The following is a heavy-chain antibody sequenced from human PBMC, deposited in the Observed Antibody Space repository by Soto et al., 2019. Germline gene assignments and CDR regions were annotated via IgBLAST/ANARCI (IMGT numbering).Heavy chain of an antibody. CDR2: ISGNGGTT. Sequence: LRLSCAASGFIFSSYAMTWVRQGPGKGLEWVSGISGNGGTTYYADSVKGRFIISRDNSKNTLFLQMNSLRAEDTALYFCAKDGTTAGIHYYGMDIWGQGTTVTVSS. CDR3: AKDGTTAGIHYYGMDI. J-gene: IGHJ6*02. CDR1: GFIFSSYA. D-gene: IGHD1-1*01. V-gene: IGHV3-23*01.